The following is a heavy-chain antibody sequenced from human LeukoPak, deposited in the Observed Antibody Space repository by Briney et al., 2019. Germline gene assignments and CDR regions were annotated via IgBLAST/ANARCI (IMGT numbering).Heavy chain of an antibody. CDR3: ARVITMVRGVIRYGMDV. CDR1: GGSFSGYY. J-gene: IGHJ6*04. D-gene: IGHD3-10*01. Sequence: SETLSLTCAVYGGSFSGYYWSWIRQPPGKGLERIGEINHSGSTNYNPSLKSRVTISVDTSKNQFSLKLSSVTAADTAVYYCARVITMVRGVIRYGMDVWGKGTTVTVSS. V-gene: IGHV4-34*01. CDR2: INHSGST.